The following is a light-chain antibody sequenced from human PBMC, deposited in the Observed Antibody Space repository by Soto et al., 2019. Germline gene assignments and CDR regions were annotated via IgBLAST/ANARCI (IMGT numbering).Light chain of an antibody. J-gene: IGLJ3*02. CDR1: SSNIGNNY. V-gene: IGLV1-51*01. CDR3: GTWDSSLSAWV. CDR2: DNN. Sequence: QSVLTQPPSVSAAPGQTVTISRSGSSSNIGNNYVSWYQQLPGTAPKLLIYDNNKRPSGIPDRFSGSKSGTSATLGITGLQTGDEADYYCGTWDSSLSAWVFGGGTKVTVL.